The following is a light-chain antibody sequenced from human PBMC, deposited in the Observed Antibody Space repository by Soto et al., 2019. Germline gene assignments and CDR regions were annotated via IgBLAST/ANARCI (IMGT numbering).Light chain of an antibody. CDR2: EVN. V-gene: IGLV2-14*01. Sequence: QSVVTQPASLSGSLGQSITISCTGTSSDIGAYDYVSWFQQHPGKAPKLMISEVNNRPSGVSNRFSGSKSGNTAYLTISGLQVEDEAEYFCFPFTTTSTHVFGTGTKVTVL. J-gene: IGLJ1*01. CDR3: FPFTTTSTHV. CDR1: SSDIGAYDY.